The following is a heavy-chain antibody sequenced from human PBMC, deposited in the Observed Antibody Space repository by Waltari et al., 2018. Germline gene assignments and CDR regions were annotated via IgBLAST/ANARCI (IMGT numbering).Heavy chain of an antibody. CDR2: ISSSSSYI. D-gene: IGHD5-12*01. J-gene: IGHJ1*01. CDR3: ARGLNSGYDSKYFQH. CDR1: VFTFSSYS. Sequence: EVQLVESGGGLVKPGGSLRLSCEASVFTFSSYSMTWVRQAPGKGLEWVSSISSSSSYIYYADSVKGRFTISRDNAKNSLYLQMNSLRAEDTAVYYCARGLNSGYDSKYFQHWGQGTLVTVSS. V-gene: IGHV3-21*01.